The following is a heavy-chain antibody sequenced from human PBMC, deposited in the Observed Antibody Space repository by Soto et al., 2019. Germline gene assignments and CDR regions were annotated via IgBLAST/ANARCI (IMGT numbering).Heavy chain of an antibody. CDR1: GYSFSNFW. D-gene: IGHD2-8*02. Sequence: GESLKISCQASGYSFSNFWIAWVRQMPGEGLEWLGIIYPDDSDTRYSPSFLGQVAISADKSIKTTYLQWSSLKASDTAIYFCASSVLVTSTMNYFDLWGQGTLVTVSS. CDR3: ASSVLVTSTMNYFDL. CDR2: IYPDDSDT. V-gene: IGHV5-51*01. J-gene: IGHJ4*02.